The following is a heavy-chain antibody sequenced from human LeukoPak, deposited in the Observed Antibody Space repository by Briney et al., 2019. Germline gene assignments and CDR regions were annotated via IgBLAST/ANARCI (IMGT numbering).Heavy chain of an antibody. CDR1: GYTFTSYG. V-gene: IGHV1-18*01. CDR3: AKAPPTYSPVDTTMGPWEYFDY. J-gene: IGHJ4*02. D-gene: IGHD5-18*01. CDR2: ISAYNGNT. Sequence: ASVKVSCKASGYTFTSYGISWVRQAPGQGLEWMGWISAYNGNTNYAQKLQGRVTMTTVTSTSTAYMELRSLRSDDTAVYYCAKAPPTYSPVDTTMGPWEYFDYWGQGTLVTVSS.